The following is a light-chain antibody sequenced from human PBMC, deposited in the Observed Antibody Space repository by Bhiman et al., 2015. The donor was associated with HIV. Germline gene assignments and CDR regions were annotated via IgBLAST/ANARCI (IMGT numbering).Light chain of an antibody. CDR2: HDS. CDR3: QVWAGNSDHRGV. Sequence: SYELTQTPTVSVAPGKTATIACGGTNIGGKTVNWYQQKPGRAPVLVMYHDSDRPSGIPERFSGSNSGNTAILTISRADAGDEADYYCQVWAGNSDHRGVFGPGTKVTV. CDR1: NIGGKT. V-gene: IGLV3-21*04. J-gene: IGLJ1*01.